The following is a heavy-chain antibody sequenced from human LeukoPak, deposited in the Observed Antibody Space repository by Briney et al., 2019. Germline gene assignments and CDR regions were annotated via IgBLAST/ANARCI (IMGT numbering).Heavy chain of an antibody. CDR2: ISSSSSTI. Sequence: GGSLRLSCAASGFTFSSYSMNWVRQAPGKGLEWVSYISSSSSTIYYADSVKGRFTISRDNSKNTHYLQMNGLRLEDTALYYCAKGGHFSFFDVWGRGTLVTVSS. CDR3: AKGGHFSFFDV. V-gene: IGHV3-48*01. J-gene: IGHJ2*01. CDR1: GFTFSSYS.